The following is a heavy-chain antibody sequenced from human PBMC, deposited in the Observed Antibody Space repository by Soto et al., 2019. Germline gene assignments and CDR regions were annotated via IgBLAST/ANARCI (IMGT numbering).Heavy chain of an antibody. Sequence: GGSLRLSCEVSGFIFSNYWMTWVRQAPEKGLEWVANINPGGSETNYVDSVKGRFTISRDNARNSLSLQMDSLRVEDTAMYYCVRRVRDSRDSFDHWGQATLVTVSS. CDR2: INPGGSET. D-gene: IGHD4-17*01. J-gene: IGHJ4*02. V-gene: IGHV3-7*01. CDR1: GFIFSNYW. CDR3: VRRVRDSRDSFDH.